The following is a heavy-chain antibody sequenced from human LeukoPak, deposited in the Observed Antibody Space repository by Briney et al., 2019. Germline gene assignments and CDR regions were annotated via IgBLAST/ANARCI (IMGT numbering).Heavy chain of an antibody. V-gene: IGHV3-9*01. CDR3: AKGGYDLDYYMDV. D-gene: IGHD5-12*01. J-gene: IGHJ6*03. CDR1: GFTFDDYA. Sequence: GGSLRLSCAASGFTFDDYAMHWVRQAPGKGLEWVSGISWNSGSMGYADSVKGRFTISRDNAKNSLYLQMNSLRGEDTALYYCAKGGYDLDYYMDVWGKGTTVTVSS. CDR2: ISWNSGSM.